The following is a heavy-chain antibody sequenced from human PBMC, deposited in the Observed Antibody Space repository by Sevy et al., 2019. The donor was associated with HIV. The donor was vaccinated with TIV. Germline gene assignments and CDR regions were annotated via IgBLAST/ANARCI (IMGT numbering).Heavy chain of an antibody. D-gene: IGHD3-10*01. Sequence: ASVKVSCKASGYTFISYAINWVRQAPGQGLEWMVWISAYNGNTNYAQKLQGRVTMTTDTSSSTAYMELRSLRSDDTAVYYCARSYGSGNYYGYWGQGTLVTVSS. J-gene: IGHJ4*02. CDR3: ARSYGSGNYYGY. CDR2: ISAYNGNT. V-gene: IGHV1-18*01. CDR1: GYTFISYA.